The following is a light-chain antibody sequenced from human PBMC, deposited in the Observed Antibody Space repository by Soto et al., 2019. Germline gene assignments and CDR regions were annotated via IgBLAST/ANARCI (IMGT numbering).Light chain of an antibody. CDR3: SSYTSSSKL. CDR1: SSDVGGYNY. CDR2: EVS. J-gene: IGLJ1*01. V-gene: IGLV2-14*01. Sequence: QSVLTQPASVSGSPGQSITISCTGTSSDVGGYNYVSWYQQHPGKAPKLMIYEVSNRPSGVSNRFSGSKSGNTASLTISGLQAEDEADYYCSSYTSSSKLFGTGTKATVL.